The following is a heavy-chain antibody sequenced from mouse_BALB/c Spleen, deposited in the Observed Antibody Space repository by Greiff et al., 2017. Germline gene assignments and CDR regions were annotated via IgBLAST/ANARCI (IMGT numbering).Heavy chain of an antibody. Sequence: VKLMESGPGLVAPSQSLSITCTVSGFSLTSYGVHWVRQPPGKGLEWLGVIWAGGSTNYNSALMSRLSISKDNSKSQVFLKMNSLQTDDTAMYYCARHYYGSSYDAMDYWGQGTSVTVSS. D-gene: IGHD1-1*01. V-gene: IGHV2-9*02. CDR3: ARHYYGSSYDAMDY. CDR2: IWAGGST. CDR1: GFSLTSYG. J-gene: IGHJ4*01.